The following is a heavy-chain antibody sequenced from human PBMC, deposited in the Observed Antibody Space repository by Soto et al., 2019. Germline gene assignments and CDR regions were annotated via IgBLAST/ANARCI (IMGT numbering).Heavy chain of an antibody. CDR2: IYSGGST. D-gene: IGHD4-17*01. J-gene: IGHJ6*02. CDR1: GFTVSSNY. Sequence: PGGSLRLSCAVSGFTVSSNYMSWVRQAPGKGLEWVSVIYSGGSTYYADSVKGRFTISRDNSKNTLYLQMNSLRAEDTAVYYCARDRVDGDYNWVNYYYGLDVWGQGTTVTVSS. CDR3: ARDRVDGDYNWVNYYYGLDV. V-gene: IGHV3-66*01.